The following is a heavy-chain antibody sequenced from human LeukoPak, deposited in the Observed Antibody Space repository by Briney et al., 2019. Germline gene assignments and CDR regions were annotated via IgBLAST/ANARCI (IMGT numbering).Heavy chain of an antibody. CDR1: GYTFTSYD. CDR2: MNPNSGNT. CDR3: ARGDLWFGELHTPHYYYYYGMDV. J-gene: IGHJ6*02. Sequence: GASVKVSCKASGYTFTSYDINWVRQATGQGLEWMGWMNPNSGNTGYAQKFQGTVTMTRNTSISTAYMELSSLRSEDTAVYYCARGDLWFGELHTPHYYYYYGMDVWGQGTTVTVSS. V-gene: IGHV1-8*01. D-gene: IGHD3-10*01.